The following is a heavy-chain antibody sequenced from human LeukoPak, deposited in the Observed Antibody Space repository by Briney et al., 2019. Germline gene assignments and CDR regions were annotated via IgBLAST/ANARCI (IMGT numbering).Heavy chain of an antibody. J-gene: IGHJ3*02. CDR3: AKVVGYSYGPDAFDI. CDR2: ISGSGGSI. Sequence: GGSLRLSCAASGFTFSSYAMSWVRQAPGKGLEWVSAISGSGGSIYYADSVKGRFTISRDNSKNTLYLQMNSLRAEDTAVYYCAKVVGYSYGPDAFDIWGQGTMVTVSS. V-gene: IGHV3-23*01. CDR1: GFTFSSYA. D-gene: IGHD5-18*01.